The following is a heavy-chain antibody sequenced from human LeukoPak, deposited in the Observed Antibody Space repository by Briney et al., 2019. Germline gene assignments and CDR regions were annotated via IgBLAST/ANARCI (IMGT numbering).Heavy chain of an antibody. D-gene: IGHD3-10*01. CDR1: GYSFTSYW. V-gene: IGHV5-51*01. CDR2: IYPGDSDT. Sequence: GESLKISCKGSGYSFTSYWRGWVRQMPGKGLECMGIIYPGDSDTRYSPSFQGQVAISADKSISTAYLQWSSLKASDTAMYYCARPYYYGSGSYFFDYWGQGTLVTVSS. CDR3: ARPYYYGSGSYFFDY. J-gene: IGHJ4*02.